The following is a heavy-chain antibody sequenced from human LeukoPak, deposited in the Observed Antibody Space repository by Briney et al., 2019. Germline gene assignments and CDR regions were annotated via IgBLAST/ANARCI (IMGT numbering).Heavy chain of an antibody. Sequence: GGSLRLSCAASGFTFGSYWMSWVRQAPGKGLEWVANIKEDGSAKFHVDSVKGRFTISRDNAKNSLFLQMNSLRGEDTAVYYCARERLYGASARDYWGQGTLVTVSS. V-gene: IGHV3-7*01. CDR3: ARERLYGASARDY. CDR1: GFTFGSYW. J-gene: IGHJ4*02. CDR2: IKEDGSAK. D-gene: IGHD4-17*01.